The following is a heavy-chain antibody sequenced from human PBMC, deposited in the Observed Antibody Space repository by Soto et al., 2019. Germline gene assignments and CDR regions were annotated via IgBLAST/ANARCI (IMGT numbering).Heavy chain of an antibody. V-gene: IGHV3-30-3*01. Sequence: PGGSLRLSCAASGFTFSSYAMHWVRQAPGKGLEWVAVISYDGSNKYYADSVKGRFTISRDNSKNTLYLQMNSLRAEDTAVYYCARDSSAPSNIVVVPAAREFDYWGQGTLVTVSS. D-gene: IGHD2-2*01. CDR2: ISYDGSNK. CDR1: GFTFSSYA. CDR3: ARDSSAPSNIVVVPAAREFDY. J-gene: IGHJ4*02.